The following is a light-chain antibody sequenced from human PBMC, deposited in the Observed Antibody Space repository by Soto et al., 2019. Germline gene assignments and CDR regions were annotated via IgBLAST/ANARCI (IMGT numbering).Light chain of an antibody. J-gene: IGLJ2*01. Sequence: QSVLTQPPSASGTPGQRVTISCSGSSSNIGSNTVNWYQQLPGTAPKLLIYTNNQRPSGVPDRFSGSKSGTSASLAISGLQSDDEADYSCAAWDGSLNGVVFGGGTKLTVL. CDR2: TNN. CDR1: SSNIGSNT. CDR3: AAWDGSLNGVV. V-gene: IGLV1-44*01.